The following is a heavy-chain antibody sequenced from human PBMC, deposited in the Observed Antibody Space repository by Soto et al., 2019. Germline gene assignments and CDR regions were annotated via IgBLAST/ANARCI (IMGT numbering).Heavy chain of an antibody. CDR3: VRVHADDSSGYDLDY. D-gene: IGHD6-19*01. Sequence: QVQLQEAGPGLVKPSETLALNCSVSGASVSSGVFYWGWIRQPPGKGLEWIGYIYFSGATSYDPSLKRRVSISIDTFKNHFSLKLKSVTAADTAVYYCVRVHADDSSGYDLDYWGPGLLVSVSS. V-gene: IGHV4-61*03. J-gene: IGHJ4*02. CDR1: GASVSSGVFY. CDR2: IYFSGAT.